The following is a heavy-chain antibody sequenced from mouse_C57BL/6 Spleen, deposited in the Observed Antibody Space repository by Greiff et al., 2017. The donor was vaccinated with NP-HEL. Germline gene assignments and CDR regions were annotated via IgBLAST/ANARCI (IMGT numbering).Heavy chain of an antibody. CDR2: IDPSDSYT. CDR1: GYTFTSYW. V-gene: IGHV1-69*01. J-gene: IGHJ2*01. D-gene: IGHD2-2*01. CDR3: ARSEGGLWLRDY. Sequence: QVQLQQPGAELVMPGASVKLSCKASGYTFTSYWMHWVKQRPGQGLEWIGEIDPSDSYTNYNQKFKGKSTLTVDKSSSTAYMQLSSLTSEDSAVYYCARSEGGLWLRDYWGQGTTLTVSS.